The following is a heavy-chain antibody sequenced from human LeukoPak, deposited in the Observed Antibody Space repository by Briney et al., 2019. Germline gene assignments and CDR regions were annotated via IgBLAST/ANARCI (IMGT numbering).Heavy chain of an antibody. CDR3: AKDGAGSYYYYYMDV. Sequence: GGSLRLSCAASGFTLSSYVMHWVRQAPGKGLEWVAVISYDGSNKYYADSVKGRFTISRDNSKNTLYLQMNSLRAEDTAVYYCAKDGAGSYYYYYMDVWGKGTTVTISS. D-gene: IGHD6-19*01. J-gene: IGHJ6*03. CDR2: ISYDGSNK. V-gene: IGHV3-30*04. CDR1: GFTLSSYV.